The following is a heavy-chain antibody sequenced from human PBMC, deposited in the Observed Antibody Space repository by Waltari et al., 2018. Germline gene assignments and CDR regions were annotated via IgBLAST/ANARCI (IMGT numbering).Heavy chain of an antibody. Sequence: EVQLVESGGGLVQPGGSLRLSCAASGFNVSSNYMSWVRQAPGKGLEWDSVIDSGGSTYYADSVRGRFAIARDNSKNTLYRQMNSLRAEDTAVYYCARDSNAGRTGFDYWGQGTLVTVSS. D-gene: IGHD3-9*01. J-gene: IGHJ4*02. CDR3: ARDSNAGRTGFDY. CDR2: IDSGGST. V-gene: IGHV3-66*02. CDR1: GFNVSSNY.